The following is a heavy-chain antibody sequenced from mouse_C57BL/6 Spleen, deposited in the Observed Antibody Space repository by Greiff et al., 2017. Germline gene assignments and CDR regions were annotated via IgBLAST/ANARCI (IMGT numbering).Heavy chain of an antibody. CDR2: IRNKANGYTT. Sequence: DVMLVESGGGLVQPGGSLSLSCAASGFTFTDYYMSWVRQPPGKALEWLGFIRNKANGYTTEYSASVKGRFTISRDNSQSILYLQMNALRAEDSATYYCARYPEGYFDYWGQGTTLTVSS. V-gene: IGHV7-3*01. J-gene: IGHJ2*01. CDR1: GFTFTDYY. CDR3: ARYPEGYFDY.